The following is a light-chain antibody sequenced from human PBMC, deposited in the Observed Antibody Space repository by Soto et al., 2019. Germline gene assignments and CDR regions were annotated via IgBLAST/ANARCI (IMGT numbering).Light chain of an antibody. CDR1: QSVSSY. V-gene: IGKV3-11*01. J-gene: IGKJ5*01. CDR3: QQRSNWPPT. CDR2: GAS. Sequence: EIVMTQSPATLSVSPGERATLSFSASQSVSSYLAWYQQKPGQAPRLLIYGASSRATGIPDRFSGSGSGTDFTLTISSLEPEDFAVYYCQQRSNWPPTFGQGTRLEIK.